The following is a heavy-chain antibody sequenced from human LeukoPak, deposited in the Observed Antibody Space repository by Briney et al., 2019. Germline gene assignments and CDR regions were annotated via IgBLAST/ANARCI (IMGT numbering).Heavy chain of an antibody. CDR3: ARDNGHGYHDAFDI. CDR2: IYTSGST. CDR1: GGSISSGSYY. J-gene: IGHJ3*02. V-gene: IGHV4-61*02. D-gene: IGHD5-24*01. Sequence: SETLSLTCTVSGGSISSGSYYWSWIRQPAGKGLEWIGRIYTSGSTHYNPSLKSRVTISVDTSKNQFSLKLSSVTAADTAVYYCARDNGHGYHDAFDIWGQGTMVTVSS.